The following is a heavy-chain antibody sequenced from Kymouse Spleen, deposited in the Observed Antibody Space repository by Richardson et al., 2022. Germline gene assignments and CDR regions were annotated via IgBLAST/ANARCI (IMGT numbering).Heavy chain of an antibody. J-gene: IGHJ6*02. Sequence: QVQLQESGPGLVKPSETLSLTCTVSGGSVSSGSYYWSWIRQPPGKGLEWIGYIYYSGSTNYNPSLKSRVTISVDTSKNQFSLKLSSVTAADTAVYYCARESITGTRALGPGMDVWGQGTTVTVSS. CDR1: GGSVSSGSYY. CDR3: ARESITGTRALGPGMDV. V-gene: IGHV4-61*01. D-gene: IGHD1-7*01. CDR2: IYYSGST.